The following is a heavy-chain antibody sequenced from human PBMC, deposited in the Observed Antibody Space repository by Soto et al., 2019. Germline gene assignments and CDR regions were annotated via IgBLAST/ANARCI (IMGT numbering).Heavy chain of an antibody. CDR2: ISGSGGST. V-gene: IGHV3-23*01. D-gene: IGHD2-15*01. Sequence: GGSLRLSCAASGFTFSSYAMSWVRQAPGKGLEWVSAISGSGGSTYYADSVKGRFTISRDNSKNTLYLQMNSLRAEDTAVYYCAKLTVVPADYYYGMDVWGQGTTVTVSS. CDR1: GFTFSSYA. J-gene: IGHJ6*02. CDR3: AKLTVVPADYYYGMDV.